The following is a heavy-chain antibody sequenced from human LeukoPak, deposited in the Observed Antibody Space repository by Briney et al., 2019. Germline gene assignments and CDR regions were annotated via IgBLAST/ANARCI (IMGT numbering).Heavy chain of an antibody. CDR1: GYTFTSYA. CDR2: INTNTGNP. V-gene: IGHV7-4-1*02. CDR3: AILEYSSSKYQPLPDY. D-gene: IGHD6-6*01. Sequence: ASAKVSCKASGYTFTSYAMNWVRQAPGQGLEWMGWINTNTGNPTYAQGFTGRFVFSLDTSVSTAYLQISSLKAEDTAVYYCAILEYSSSKYQPLPDYWGQGTLVTVSS. J-gene: IGHJ4*02.